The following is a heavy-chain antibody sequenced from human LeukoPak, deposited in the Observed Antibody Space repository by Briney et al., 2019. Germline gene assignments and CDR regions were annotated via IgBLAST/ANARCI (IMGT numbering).Heavy chain of an antibody. Sequence: SVKVSCKASGGTFSSYAISWVRQAPGQGLEWMGRIIPILGIANYAQKFQGRVTITADKSTSTAYMELSSLRSEDTAVYYCARDLATMVRGVIIPADTDYWGQGTLVTVSS. CDR3: ARDLATMVRGVIIPADTDY. CDR2: IIPILGIA. D-gene: IGHD3-10*01. CDR1: GGTFSSYA. V-gene: IGHV1-69*04. J-gene: IGHJ4*02.